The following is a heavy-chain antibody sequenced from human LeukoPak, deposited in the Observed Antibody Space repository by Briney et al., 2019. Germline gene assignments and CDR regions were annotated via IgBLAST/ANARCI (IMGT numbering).Heavy chain of an antibody. D-gene: IGHD2-2*01. Sequence: PGGSLRLSCAASGFTFSSYAMSWVRQAPGKGLEWVSAISGSGGSTYYADSVKGRFTISRDNSKNTLYLQMNGLRAEDTAVYYCAKGSPRGGHQYYFDYWGQGTLVTVSS. CDR1: GFTFSSYA. CDR2: ISGSGGST. J-gene: IGHJ4*02. CDR3: AKGSPRGGHQYYFDY. V-gene: IGHV3-23*01.